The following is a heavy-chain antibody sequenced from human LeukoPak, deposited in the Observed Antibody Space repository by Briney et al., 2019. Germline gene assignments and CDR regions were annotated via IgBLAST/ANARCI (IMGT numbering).Heavy chain of an antibody. CDR3: ARADRGGDCYTN. J-gene: IGHJ4*02. V-gene: IGHV1-46*01. Sequence: GASVTVSCKASGYTFTSYYMHWVRQAPGQGLEWMGIINPSGGSTSYAQKFQGGVTMTRDTSTSTVYMELSSLRSEDTAVYYCARADRGGDCYTNWGQGTLVTVSS. CDR2: INPSGGST. D-gene: IGHD2-21*02. CDR1: GYTFTSYY.